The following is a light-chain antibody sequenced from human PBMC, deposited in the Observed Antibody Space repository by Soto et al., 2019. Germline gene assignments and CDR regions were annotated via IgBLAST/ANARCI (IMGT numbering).Light chain of an antibody. CDR1: QDITNY. J-gene: IGKJ4*01. CDR3: QQYDYLPLT. CDR2: DAS. V-gene: IGKV1-33*01. Sequence: DIQMTQSPSSLSASVGDRVTITCQASQDITNYLNWYQQKPGKAPQLLIYDASNLETGVPSRFNGSGSGTDFTFTISSLQPEDIATYYCQQYDYLPLTFGGGTKVDIK.